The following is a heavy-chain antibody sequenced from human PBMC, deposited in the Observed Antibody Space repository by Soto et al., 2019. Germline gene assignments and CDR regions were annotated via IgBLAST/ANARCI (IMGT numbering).Heavy chain of an antibody. CDR2: IYYSGST. CDR3: ARGLWSDYYNDYYYYMDV. D-gene: IGHD3-3*01. V-gene: IGHV4-59*01. Sequence: QVQLQESGPGLVKPSETLSLTCTVSGGSISSYYWSWIRQPPGKGLEWIGYIYYSGSTNYNPSLKSRVTISVDTSKNQFSLKLSSVTAADTAVYDCARGLWSDYYNDYYYYMDVWGKGTTVTVSS. CDR1: GGSISSYY. J-gene: IGHJ6*03.